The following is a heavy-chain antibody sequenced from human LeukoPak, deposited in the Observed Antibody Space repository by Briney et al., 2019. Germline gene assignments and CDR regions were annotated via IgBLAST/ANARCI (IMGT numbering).Heavy chain of an antibody. CDR3: AKSLQGIQLWFYYYYMDV. D-gene: IGHD5-18*01. Sequence: GGSLRLSCAASGFTITNYSMNWVRQAPGKGLEWVSSISSSSSYIYYADSVKGRFTISRDNAKNSLYLQMNSLRAEDTAVYYCAKSLQGIQLWFYYYYMDVWGKGTTVTVSS. V-gene: IGHV3-21*01. CDR2: ISSSSSYI. J-gene: IGHJ6*03. CDR1: GFTITNYS.